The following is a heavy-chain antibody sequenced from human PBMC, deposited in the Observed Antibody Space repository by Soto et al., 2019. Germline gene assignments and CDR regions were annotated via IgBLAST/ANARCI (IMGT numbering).Heavy chain of an antibody. D-gene: IGHD6-13*01. J-gene: IGHJ6*02. V-gene: IGHV6-1*01. CDR2: TYYRSKWYN. Sequence: SQTLSLTCAISGDSVSSNSAAWNWIRQSPSRGLEWLGRTYYRSKWYNDYAVSVKSRITINPDTSKNQFSLQLNSVTPEDTAVYYCARDQVSGSWYGYYYYYGIDVWRQGTTVTVSS. CDR1: GDSVSSNSAA. CDR3: ARDQVSGSWYGYYYYYGIDV.